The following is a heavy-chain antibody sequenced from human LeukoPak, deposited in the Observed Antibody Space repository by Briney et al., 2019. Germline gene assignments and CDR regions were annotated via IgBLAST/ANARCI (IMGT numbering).Heavy chain of an antibody. CDR1: GFTFSNYE. CDR2: ISSSGSSI. V-gene: IGHV3-48*03. Sequence: GGSLRLSCAASGFTFSNYEMNWVRQAPGKGLECISCISSSGSSIYYADSVQGRFTISRDNAKNSLYLQMNSLRAEDTAVYYCVRGGAAGTNYYYYYYMDVWGKGTTVTVSS. J-gene: IGHJ6*03. CDR3: VRGGAAGTNYYYYYYMDV. D-gene: IGHD2-15*01.